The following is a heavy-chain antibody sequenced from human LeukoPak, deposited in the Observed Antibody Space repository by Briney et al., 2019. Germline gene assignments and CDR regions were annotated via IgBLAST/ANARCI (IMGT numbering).Heavy chain of an antibody. CDR2: INDDGSAT. CDR1: GFTVSSNS. V-gene: IGHV3-74*01. Sequence: GGSLRLSCTVSGFTVSSNSMSWVRQAPGKGLVWVSRINDDGSATFYADSAKGRFTISRDNAKNTLFLQMSSLRAEDTAVYFCAREILAPGKTHDYWGQGTLVTVSS. J-gene: IGHJ4*02. CDR3: AREILAPGKTHDY.